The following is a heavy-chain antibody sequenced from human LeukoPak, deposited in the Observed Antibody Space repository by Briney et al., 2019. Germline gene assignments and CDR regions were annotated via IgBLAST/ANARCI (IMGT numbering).Heavy chain of an antibody. CDR2: IYYSGST. D-gene: IGHD6-13*01. Sequence: SETLSLTCTVSGGSISSYYWSWIRQPPGKGLEWIGYIYYSGSTNYNPSLKSRVTILVDTSKNQFSLQLNSVTPEDTAVYYCARLGEIAAAGTKKGFDYWGQGTLVTVSS. V-gene: IGHV4-59*12. J-gene: IGHJ4*02. CDR1: GGSISSYY. CDR3: ARLGEIAAAGTKKGFDY.